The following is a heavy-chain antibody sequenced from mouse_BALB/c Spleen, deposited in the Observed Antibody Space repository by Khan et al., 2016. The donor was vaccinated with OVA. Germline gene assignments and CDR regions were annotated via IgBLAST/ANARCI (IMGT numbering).Heavy chain of an antibody. CDR3: VRQGYGYSWFPY. D-gene: IGHD2-2*01. J-gene: IGHJ3*01. CDR1: GFTFNTYA. CDR2: IRNKSNNYST. V-gene: IGHV10-1*02. Sequence: EVQLVESGGGLVQPKGSLKLSCVASGFTFNTYAMNWVRQAPGKGLECVARIRNKSNNYSTYYADSVKDRFTISRDDSQNMLYLQMNNLKTEDTAMYYCVRQGYGYSWFPYWGQGTLVTVSA.